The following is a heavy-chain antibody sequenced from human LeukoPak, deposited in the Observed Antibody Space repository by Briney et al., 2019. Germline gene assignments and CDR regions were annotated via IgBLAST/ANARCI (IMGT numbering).Heavy chain of an antibody. J-gene: IGHJ4*02. V-gene: IGHV4-4*07. CDR1: GDSISNYY. CDR3: AREAAAGTFYFDY. D-gene: IGHD6-13*01. CDR2: IYTSGST. Sequence: SETLSLPCIVSGDSISNYYWSWIRQPAGKGLEWIERIYTSGSTNYNPSLKSRVTVSVDTSKNQFSLKLTSVTAADTAVYYCAREAAAGTFYFDYWGQGTLVTVSS.